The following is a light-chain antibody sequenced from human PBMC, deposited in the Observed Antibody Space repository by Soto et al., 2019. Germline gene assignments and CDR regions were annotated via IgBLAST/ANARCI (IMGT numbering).Light chain of an antibody. V-gene: IGKV1-5*03. J-gene: IGKJ2*01. CDR2: KAS. CDR1: QSISPW. Sequence: DIQMTQSPSTLSASVGDRVTITCRASQSISPWLAWYQQKPGKAPKILIYKASSLESGVPSRFSGSESGTEFTLTISSLQPDDFATYYCQQYTSYSRTFGQGTKLEIK. CDR3: QQYTSYSRT.